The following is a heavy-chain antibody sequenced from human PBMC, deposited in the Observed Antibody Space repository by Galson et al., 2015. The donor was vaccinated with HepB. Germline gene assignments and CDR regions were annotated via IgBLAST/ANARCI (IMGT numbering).Heavy chain of an antibody. CDR1: GGSISSSSYY. D-gene: IGHD3-3*01. Sequence: SETLSLTCTVSGGSISSSSYYWGWIRQPPGKGLEWVGSIYYSGSTYYNPSLKSRVTISVDTSKNQFSLKLSSVTAADTAVYYCARHRNQDFWSGLPLGFDYWGQGTLVTVSS. V-gene: IGHV4-39*01. CDR2: IYYSGST. J-gene: IGHJ4*02. CDR3: ARHRNQDFWSGLPLGFDY.